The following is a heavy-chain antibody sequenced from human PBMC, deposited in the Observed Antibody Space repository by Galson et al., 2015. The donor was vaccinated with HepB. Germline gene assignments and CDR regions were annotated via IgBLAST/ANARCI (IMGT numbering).Heavy chain of an antibody. V-gene: IGHV1-69*06. CDR2: IIPIFGTA. D-gene: IGHD1-26*01. Sequence: SVKVSCKASGGTFSSYAISWVRQAPGQGLEWMGGIIPIFGTANYAQKFQGRVTITADKSTSTAYMELSSLRSEDTAVYYCARALNSHSFLSGSYRNWFDPWGQGTLVTVSS. CDR1: GGTFSSYA. J-gene: IGHJ5*02. CDR3: ARALNSHSFLSGSYRNWFDP.